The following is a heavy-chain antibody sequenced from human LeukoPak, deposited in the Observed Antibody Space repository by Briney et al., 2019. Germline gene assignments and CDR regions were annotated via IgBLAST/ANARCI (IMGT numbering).Heavy chain of an antibody. J-gene: IGHJ4*02. V-gene: IGHV3-74*01. D-gene: IGHD3-16*01. CDR3: ARGSLKGGPFDY. CDR2: INGDGRNI. Sequence: PGGSLRLSCVASGFTFSSYWMHWVRQDPRKGLVWVSRINGDGRNINYADSVRGQFTISRDNAKNTLYLQMNTLRVEDTAVYYCARGSLKGGPFDYWGQGTLVTVSS. CDR1: GFTFSSYW.